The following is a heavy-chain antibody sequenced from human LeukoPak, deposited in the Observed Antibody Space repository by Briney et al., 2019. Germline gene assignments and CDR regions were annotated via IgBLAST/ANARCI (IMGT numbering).Heavy chain of an antibody. CDR1: SGSISSDY. CDR3: ARSKYFFDY. Sequence: PSETLSLTCTVSSGSISSDYWSWIRQPPGKGLEWIGYIYYSGTTNYNPSLKSRVTMSVDTSNKLFSLKLSSVTVADTAVYYCARSKYFFDYWGQGTLVTVSS. V-gene: IGHV4-59*01. CDR2: IYYSGTT. J-gene: IGHJ4*02. D-gene: IGHD2/OR15-2a*01.